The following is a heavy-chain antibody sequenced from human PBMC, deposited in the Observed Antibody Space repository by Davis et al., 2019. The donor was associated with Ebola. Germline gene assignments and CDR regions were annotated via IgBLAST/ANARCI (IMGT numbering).Heavy chain of an antibody. CDR3: ARAAKLGGMDV. CDR1: GYTFTSYA. Sequence: AASVKVSCKASGYTFTSYAIHWVRQAPGQRLEWMGWINAGNGYTKYSQNFQDRVTITRDTSASTAYMELSSLRSEDTAVYYCARAAKLGGMDVWGQGSTVTVSS. V-gene: IGHV1-3*01. CDR2: INAGNGYT. D-gene: IGHD7-27*01. J-gene: IGHJ6*02.